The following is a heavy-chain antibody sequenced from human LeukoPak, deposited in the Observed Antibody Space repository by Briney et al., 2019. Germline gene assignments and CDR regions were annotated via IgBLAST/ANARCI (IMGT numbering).Heavy chain of an antibody. D-gene: IGHD3-10*01. CDR3: AKDRPNYFGPGGDYYETNGVY. CDR2: ITSNGDTP. CDR1: GFTFSRYA. J-gene: IGHJ4*02. Sequence: GGSLRLSSAASGFTFSRYAMSLVRQAPGKGLEWVSSITSNGDTPFYADSGKGRFTISRDNSKNTLYLQMNRLRTADPALYYCAKDRPNYFGPGGDYYETNGVYWGQGTQVTVSS. V-gene: IGHV3-23*01.